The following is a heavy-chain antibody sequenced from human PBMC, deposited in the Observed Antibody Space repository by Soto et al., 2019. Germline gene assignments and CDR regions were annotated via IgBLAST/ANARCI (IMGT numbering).Heavy chain of an antibody. Sequence: QITLKESGPTLVKPTQTLTLTCTFSGFSLSTSGVGVGWIRQPPGKALEWLALIYWDDDKRYSPSLKSRLTITEDTSKNQVVLTMTNMDPVDTATYYCAYRQRTVYFDYWGQGTLVTVSS. CDR3: AYRQRTVYFDY. CDR2: IYWDDDK. V-gene: IGHV2-5*02. J-gene: IGHJ4*02. D-gene: IGHD4-17*01. CDR1: GFSLSTSGVG.